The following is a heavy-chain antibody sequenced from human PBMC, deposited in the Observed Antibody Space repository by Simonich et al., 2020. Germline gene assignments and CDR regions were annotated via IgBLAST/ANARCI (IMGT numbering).Heavy chain of an antibody. CDR1: GFTFMSFS. CDR3: ARWIAVAGTGAYGMDV. CDR2: MSSSRSYI. V-gene: IGHV3-21*01. Sequence: EVQLVESGGGLVKPGGSLRLSCAASGFTFMSFSMNWDRQAPGKGLGWDCSMSSSRSYITYADSVKGRFTISRDNAKNSLYLQMNSLRAEDTAVYYCARWIAVAGTGAYGMDVWGQGTTVTVSS. J-gene: IGHJ6*02. D-gene: IGHD6-19*01.